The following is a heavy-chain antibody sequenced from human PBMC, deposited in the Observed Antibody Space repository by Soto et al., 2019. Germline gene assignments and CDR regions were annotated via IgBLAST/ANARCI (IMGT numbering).Heavy chain of an antibody. Sequence: QIQLVESGGGLVQPGGSLRLSCAASGFSLSDFYMSWIRQAPGKGLEWVSYISISSNYREYADSVKGRHTISRDNAKKSVNLQMDSLGGEDTAVYYCVRGGGGGQFDYWGQGTLVSVSS. CDR1: GFSLSDFY. D-gene: IGHD2-21*01. CDR3: VRGGGGGQFDY. V-gene: IGHV3-11*06. CDR2: ISISSNYR. J-gene: IGHJ4*02.